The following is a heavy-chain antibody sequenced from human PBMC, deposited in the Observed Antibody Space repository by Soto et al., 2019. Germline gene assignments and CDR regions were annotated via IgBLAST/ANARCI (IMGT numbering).Heavy chain of an antibody. J-gene: IGHJ4*02. CDR3: ARMVGWSYGLFDY. CDR1: GFSLSNARMG. Sequence: QVTLKESGPVLVKPTETLTLTCTVYGFSLSNARMGVSWIRQPPGKALEWLAHIFSNDEKYYSTSLKSRLTISKDTSKSQVVLTMTNMDPVDTATYYCARMVGWSYGLFDYWGQGTLVTVSS. D-gene: IGHD1-26*01. CDR2: IFSNDEK. V-gene: IGHV2-26*01.